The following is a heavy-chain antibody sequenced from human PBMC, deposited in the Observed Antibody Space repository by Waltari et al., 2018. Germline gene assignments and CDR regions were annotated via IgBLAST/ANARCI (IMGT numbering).Heavy chain of an antibody. D-gene: IGHD5-18*01. J-gene: IGHJ5*02. CDR3: ARGGLRGYSYGYWFGP. V-gene: IGHV4-34*01. CDR2: IHHSGST. Sequence: QVQLQQWGAGLLKRSETLSLTCAVYGGSISGYYWSWIRQPTGKGLEWIGAIHHSGSTNYNPSLSRRVTISVDTSKNQFSLMLRSVTAADPAVYYCARGGLRGYSYGYWFGPWGQGTLVTVSS. CDR1: GGSISGYY.